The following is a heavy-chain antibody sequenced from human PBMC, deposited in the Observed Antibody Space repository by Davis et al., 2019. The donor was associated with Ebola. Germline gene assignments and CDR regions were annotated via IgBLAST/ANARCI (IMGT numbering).Heavy chain of an antibody. J-gene: IGHJ2*01. CDR2: ISGSGGST. Sequence: GESLKISCAASGFTFSSYAMSWVRQAPGKGLEWVSSISGSGGSTYDADSVKGRFTISRDNSKNTLYLQMNSLRAEDTAVYYCAKGLATKKSISWYFDLWGRGTLVTVSS. CDR3: AKGLATKKSISWYFDL. D-gene: IGHD5-12*01. V-gene: IGHV3-23*01. CDR1: GFTFSSYA.